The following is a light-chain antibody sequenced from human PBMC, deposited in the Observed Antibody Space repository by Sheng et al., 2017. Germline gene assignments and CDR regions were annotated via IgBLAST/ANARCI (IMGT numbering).Light chain of an antibody. J-gene: IGKJ2*01. CDR3: QQSYSSLMYT. V-gene: IGKV1-39*01. CDR1: RNINIK. Sequence: DIQMTQSPSSLSASIGDRVTITCRASRNINIKLNWYQQKSGKAPQLLIYAASTLQNGVPSRFSGSGSGTDFTLTISNLQPEDFGSYYCQQSYSSLMYTFGQGTKLEIK. CDR2: AAS.